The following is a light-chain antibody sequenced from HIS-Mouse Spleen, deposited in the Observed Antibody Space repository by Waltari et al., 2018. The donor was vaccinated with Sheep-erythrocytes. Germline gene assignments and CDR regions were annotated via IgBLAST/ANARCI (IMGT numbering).Light chain of an antibody. CDR3: CSYAGSYNHV. V-gene: IGLV2-11*01. Sequence: QSALTQPRSVSGPPGQSVTISCPGTSSDVGGYNYVSWYQQHPGKAPKLMIYDVSKRPSGVPDRFSGSKSSNTASLTISGLQAEDEADYYCCSYAGSYNHVFATGTKVTVL. J-gene: IGLJ1*01. CDR1: SSDVGGYNY. CDR2: DVS.